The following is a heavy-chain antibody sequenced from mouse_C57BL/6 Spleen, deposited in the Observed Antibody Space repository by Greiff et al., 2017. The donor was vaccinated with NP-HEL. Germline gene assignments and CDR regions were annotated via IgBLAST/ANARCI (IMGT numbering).Heavy chain of an antibody. CDR3: ARGGYGNYVGNYYLVC. CDR2: IDPSDSYT. CDR1: GYTFTSYW. Sequence: VQLQQPGAELVRPGTSVKLSCKASGYTFTSYWMHWVKQRPGQGLEWIGVIDPSDSYTNYNQKFKGKATLTVDTSSSTAYMQLSSLTSEDSAVYYCARGGYGNYVGNYYLVCWGQGTTLTVSS. J-gene: IGHJ2*01. D-gene: IGHD2-10*02. V-gene: IGHV1-59*01.